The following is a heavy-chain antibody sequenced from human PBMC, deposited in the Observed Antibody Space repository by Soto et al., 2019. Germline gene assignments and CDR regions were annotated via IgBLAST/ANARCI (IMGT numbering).Heavy chain of an antibody. J-gene: IGHJ6*02. CDR3: ARHNYDSSGYYHDYYGMDV. V-gene: IGHV4-34*01. CDR2: INHSGST. CDR1: GLSGESFFLYD. Sequence: SDTLPRTCAVFGLSGESFFLYDSDAVQPPPGKGLGWIGEINHSGSTNYNPSLKSRVTISVDTSKNQFSLKLSSVTAADTAVYYCARHNYDSSGYYHDYYGMDVWGQGTTVT. D-gene: IGHD3-22*01.